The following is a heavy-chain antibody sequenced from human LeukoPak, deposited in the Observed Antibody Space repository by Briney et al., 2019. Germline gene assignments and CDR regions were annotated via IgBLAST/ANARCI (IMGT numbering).Heavy chain of an antibody. D-gene: IGHD3-22*01. CDR1: GFTFSSYG. Sequence: GGSLRLSCAASGFTFSSYGMHWVREAPGKGLEWVAFIRYDGSNKYYADSVKGRFTISRDNSKNTLYLQMNSLRAEDTAVYYCAKGNYDSSGVLDAFDIWGQGTMVTVSS. CDR3: AKGNYDSSGVLDAFDI. CDR2: IRYDGSNK. J-gene: IGHJ3*02. V-gene: IGHV3-30*02.